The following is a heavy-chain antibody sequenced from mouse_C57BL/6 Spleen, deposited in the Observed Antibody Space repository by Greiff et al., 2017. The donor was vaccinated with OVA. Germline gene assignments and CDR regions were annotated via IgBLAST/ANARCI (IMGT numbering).Heavy chain of an antibody. J-gene: IGHJ3*01. CDR3: ARDFITTVVPFAY. CDR2: INPGSGGT. V-gene: IGHV1-54*01. CDR1: GYAFTNYL. Sequence: VQLQQSGAELVRPGTSVKVSCKASGYAFTNYLIEWVKQRPGQGLEWIGVINPGSGGTNYNEKFKGKATLTADKSSSTAYMQLSSLTSEDSAVYVCARDFITTVVPFAYWGQGTLVTVSA. D-gene: IGHD1-1*01.